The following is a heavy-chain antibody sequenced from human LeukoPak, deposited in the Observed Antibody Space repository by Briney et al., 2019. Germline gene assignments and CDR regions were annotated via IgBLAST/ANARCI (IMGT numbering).Heavy chain of an antibody. J-gene: IGHJ4*02. V-gene: IGHV3-23*01. CDR3: ASRAYSSGWSPFDY. Sequence: PGGSLRLSCAASRFTFSDCAMTWVRQAPGKGLEWVASISGSGAVTYYADSVKGRFTISRDNSKKTLYLQMSSLRAEDTAVYYCASRAYSSGWSPFDYWGQGTLVTVSS. CDR2: ISGSGAVT. CDR1: RFTFSDCA. D-gene: IGHD6-19*01.